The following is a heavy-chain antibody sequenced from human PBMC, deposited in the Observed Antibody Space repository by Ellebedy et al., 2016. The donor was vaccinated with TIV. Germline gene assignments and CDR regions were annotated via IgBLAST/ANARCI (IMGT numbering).Heavy chain of an antibody. CDR3: ARLDWSDVDLRHFYFDY. Sequence: GGSLRLSCATSGFPFSDYYMSWIRQAPGKGLEWVSFITSGGTIYYEDSVKGRFTISRDNAKNSLYLHMNSLRAEDTAVYYCARLDWSDVDLRHFYFDYWGQGTQVTVSS. V-gene: IGHV3-11*01. CDR2: ITSGGTI. CDR1: GFPFSDYY. D-gene: IGHD1-1*01. J-gene: IGHJ4*02.